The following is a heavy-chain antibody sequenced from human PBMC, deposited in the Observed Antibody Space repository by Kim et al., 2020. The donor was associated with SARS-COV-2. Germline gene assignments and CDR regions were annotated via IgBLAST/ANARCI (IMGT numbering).Heavy chain of an antibody. J-gene: IGHJ6*02. CDR2: FDPEDGET. V-gene: IGHV1-24*01. CDR1: GYTLNELS. Sequence: ASVKVSCKVSGYTLNELSMHWVRQAPGKGLEWMGGFDPEDGETIYAQKFQGRVTMTEDTSTDTAYMDLSSLRSEDTAVYYCATGVAVTGTSSDYHFYYGMVVWGQGTAVTVSS. D-gene: IGHD6-19*01. CDR3: ATGVAVTGTSSDYHFYYGMVV.